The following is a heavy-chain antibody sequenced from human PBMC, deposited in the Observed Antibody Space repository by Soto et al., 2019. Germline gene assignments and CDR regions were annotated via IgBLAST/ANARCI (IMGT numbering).Heavy chain of an antibody. Sequence: QVQLQESGPGLVKPSQTLSLTCTVSGGSISSDDYYWSWVRQPPGKGLEWIGYISYSGNTHYNPSLKSRVTVSLDTSNNHFSLKLSSVTAADTAVYYCARDPLNSIFGVITPYGMVVWGQGTTVTVSS. CDR2: ISYSGNT. CDR3: ARDPLNSIFGVITPYGMVV. D-gene: IGHD3-3*01. V-gene: IGHV4-30-4*01. CDR1: GGSISSDDYY. J-gene: IGHJ6*02.